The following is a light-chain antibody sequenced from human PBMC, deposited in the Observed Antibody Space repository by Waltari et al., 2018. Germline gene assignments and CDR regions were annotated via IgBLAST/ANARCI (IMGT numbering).Light chain of an antibody. Sequence: QAGLTQPPSVSKGLRQTATLTCSRNNNDVGNGGAACLQQHQGQPPKLLAYRNNNRPSGTSERFSASRSGNTASLTITGLQPEDEADYYCAAWDSILSGYVFGTATKLTVL. CDR3: AAWDSILSGYV. V-gene: IGLV10-54*01. CDR2: RNN. J-gene: IGLJ1*01. CDR1: NNDVGNGG.